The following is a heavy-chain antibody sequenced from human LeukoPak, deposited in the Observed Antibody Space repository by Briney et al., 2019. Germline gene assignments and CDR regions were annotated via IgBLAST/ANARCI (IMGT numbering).Heavy chain of an antibody. Sequence: GGSLRLSCAASGFSFSSYAMNWVGQAPGSGLDCLAVISYDGSNKYYADSVKGRFTISRDNSKNTLYLQMNSLRAEDTAVYYCARRRNFGVPADYWGQGTLVSVSS. J-gene: IGHJ4*02. CDR3: ARRRNFGVPADY. D-gene: IGHD3-3*01. CDR1: GFSFSSYA. CDR2: ISYDGSNK. V-gene: IGHV3-30*01.